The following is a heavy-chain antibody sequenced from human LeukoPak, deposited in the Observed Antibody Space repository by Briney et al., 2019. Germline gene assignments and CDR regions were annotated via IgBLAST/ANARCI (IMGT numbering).Heavy chain of an antibody. D-gene: IGHD4-23*01. J-gene: IGHJ4*02. CDR1: GFTFSSYA. Sequence: GGSLRLSCAASGFTFSSYAMAWVRQAPGKGLEWVSTSSGSRSDGSTYYADSVKGRFTISRDKSKNTVYLQMTSLRAEDTAVYYCAKEPDYGGNSGYSWGQGTLVTVSS. V-gene: IGHV3-23*01. CDR3: AKEPDYGGNSGYS. CDR2: SSGSRSDGST.